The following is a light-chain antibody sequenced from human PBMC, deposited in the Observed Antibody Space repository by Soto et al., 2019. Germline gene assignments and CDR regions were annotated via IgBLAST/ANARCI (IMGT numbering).Light chain of an antibody. CDR2: GAS. Sequence: EIVLTQSPAPLSLSPGERPTLSGWASQSVSSYLAWYQQKPGQAPRLLIFGASKRATGIPDRFRGSGSGTDFTLTISRLEPGDFAVYYCQQRINWPLTFGGGTKVDI. CDR3: QQRINWPLT. V-gene: IGKV3-11*01. J-gene: IGKJ4*01. CDR1: QSVSSY.